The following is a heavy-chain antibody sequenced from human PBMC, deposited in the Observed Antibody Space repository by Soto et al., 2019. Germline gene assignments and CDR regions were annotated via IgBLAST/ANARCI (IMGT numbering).Heavy chain of an antibody. CDR2: INAGNGNT. CDR1: GYTFTSYA. J-gene: IGHJ6*02. Sequence: QVQLVQSGAEEKKPGASVKVSCKASGYTFTSYAMHWVRQAPGQRLEWMGWINAGNGNTKYSQKFQGRVTITRDTSASTAYMELSSVRSEVTAVYYCARDPSYYGMDVWGQGTTVTVSS. CDR3: ARDPSYYGMDV. V-gene: IGHV1-3*05.